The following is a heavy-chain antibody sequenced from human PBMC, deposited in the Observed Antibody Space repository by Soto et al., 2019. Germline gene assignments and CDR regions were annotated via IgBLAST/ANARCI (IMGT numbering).Heavy chain of an antibody. D-gene: IGHD3-22*01. Sequence: ASVKVSCKASGGTFSSYAISWVRQAPGQGLEWMGGIIPIFGTANYAQKFQGRVTITAGESTSTAYMELSSLRSEDTAVYYCARADYYDSSGYSPRLDYWGQGTLVTVSS. V-gene: IGHV1-69*13. CDR1: GGTFSSYA. CDR2: IIPIFGTA. J-gene: IGHJ4*02. CDR3: ARADYYDSSGYSPRLDY.